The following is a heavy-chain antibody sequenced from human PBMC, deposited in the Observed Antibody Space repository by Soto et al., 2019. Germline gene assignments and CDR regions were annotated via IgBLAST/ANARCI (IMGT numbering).Heavy chain of an antibody. J-gene: IGHJ5*02. D-gene: IGHD2-15*01. CDR1: CGSISSYY. V-gene: IGHV4-59*08. Sequence: SETLSLTCTVSCGSISSYYWSWIRQPPGKGLEWIGYRYYGGRTNYNPSLKSRVTISVDTSKMQVSLKLSSVTAADTAVYFCARGTPSPLIVRSSRGPWFDPWGQGTLVTVSS. CDR2: RYYGGRT. CDR3: ARGTPSPLIVRSSRGPWFDP.